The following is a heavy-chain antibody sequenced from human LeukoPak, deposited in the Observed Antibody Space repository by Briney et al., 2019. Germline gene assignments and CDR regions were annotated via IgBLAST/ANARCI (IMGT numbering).Heavy chain of an antibody. J-gene: IGHJ3*01. CDR3: ACGGRSAVDV. D-gene: IGHD2-21*01. CDR1: GGSISSDHW. Sequence: PSGTLSLTCAVPGGSISSDHWWTWVRQPPGKSLEWIGEIFHIGVTNYKPSLKSRISMSVDKSRHQFSLNLRSMTAADTDVSSCACGGRSAVDVWGPGTKVIVSS. V-gene: IGHV4-4*01. CDR2: IFHIGVT.